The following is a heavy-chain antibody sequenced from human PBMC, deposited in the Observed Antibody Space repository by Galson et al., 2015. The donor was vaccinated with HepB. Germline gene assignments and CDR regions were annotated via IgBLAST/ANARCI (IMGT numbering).Heavy chain of an antibody. J-gene: IGHJ3*02. V-gene: IGHV3-30-3*01. CDR2: ISYDGSNK. CDR3: AREYSSYTRGGVGAFDI. D-gene: IGHD5-18*01. Sequence: SLRLSCAASGFTFSSYAMHWVRQAPGKGLEWVAVISYDGSNKYYADSVKGRFTISRDNSKNTLYLQMNSLRAEDTAVYYCAREYSSYTRGGVGAFDIWGQGTMVTVSS. CDR1: GFTFSSYA.